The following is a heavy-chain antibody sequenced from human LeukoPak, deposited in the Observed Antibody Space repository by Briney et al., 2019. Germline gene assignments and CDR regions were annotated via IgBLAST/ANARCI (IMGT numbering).Heavy chain of an antibody. V-gene: IGHV1-2*02. J-gene: IGHJ4*02. D-gene: IGHD3-22*01. CDR1: GYTFTGYY. CDR2: IIPDSGGT. Sequence: ASVTVSCKASGYTFTGYYIHWVRQAPGQGLEWMGWIIPDSGGTKYAQKFQGRVTLTRDTSISTAFMELSRLRSDDTAVYYCARGLYDSRGYYHRDYWGQGTLVTVSS. CDR3: ARGLYDSRGYYHRDY.